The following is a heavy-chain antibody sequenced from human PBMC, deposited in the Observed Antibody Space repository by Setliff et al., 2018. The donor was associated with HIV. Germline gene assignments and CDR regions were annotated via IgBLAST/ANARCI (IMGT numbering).Heavy chain of an antibody. V-gene: IGHV1-69*13. CDR2: IIPMFGTA. J-gene: IGHJ4*02. CDR1: GGSFSNFA. Sequence: GASVKVSCKASGGSFSNFAINWVRQAPGQGLEWVGGIIPMFGTANYAQKFLGRVTITADASTTTAYMDLSSLRSEDTAVYYFAIDVIGGWLRPMPDYWGPGTLVTVSS. CDR3: AIDVIGGWLRPMPDY. D-gene: IGHD5-12*01.